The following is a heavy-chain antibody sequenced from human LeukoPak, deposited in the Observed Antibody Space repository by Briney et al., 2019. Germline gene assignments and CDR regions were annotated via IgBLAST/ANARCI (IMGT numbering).Heavy chain of an antibody. V-gene: IGHV4-34*01. D-gene: IGHD6-13*01. CDR1: GGSFSGYY. CDR2: IHRSGST. CDR3: AREGTYTSTSYFFDY. J-gene: IGHJ4*02. Sequence: SETLSLTCAVYGGSFSGYYWSWIRQPPGKGLEWIGEIHRSGSTNYNPSLQSRVTISVDTSKNQFSLKLRSVTAADTAVYYCAREGTYTSTSYFFDYWGQGALVTVSS.